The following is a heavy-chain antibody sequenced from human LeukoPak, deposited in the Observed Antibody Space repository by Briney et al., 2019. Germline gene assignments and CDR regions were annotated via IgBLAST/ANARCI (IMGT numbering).Heavy chain of an antibody. CDR2: INSDGSST. Sequence: GGSLRLSCAASGFTFSSYWMHRVRQAPGKGLVWVSRINSDGSSTSYADSVKGRFAISRDNAKNTLYLQMNSLRAEDTAVYYCARDAADYDYVWGSYRSSPPDYWGQGTLVTVSS. J-gene: IGHJ4*02. CDR1: GFTFSSYW. V-gene: IGHV3-74*01. CDR3: ARDAADYDYVWGSYRSSPPDY. D-gene: IGHD3-16*02.